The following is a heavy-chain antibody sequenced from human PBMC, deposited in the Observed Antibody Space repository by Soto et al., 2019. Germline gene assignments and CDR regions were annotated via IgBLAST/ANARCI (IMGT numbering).Heavy chain of an antibody. Sequence: SVKVSCKASGGTFSSYAISWVRQAPGQGLEWMGGIIPIFGTANYAQKFQGRVTITADESTSTAYMELSSLRSEDTAVYYCARTQGNYYDSSGFTYYYYGMDVWGQGTTVTVSS. D-gene: IGHD3-22*01. V-gene: IGHV1-69*13. J-gene: IGHJ6*02. CDR1: GGTFSSYA. CDR3: ARTQGNYYDSSGFTYYYYGMDV. CDR2: IIPIFGTA.